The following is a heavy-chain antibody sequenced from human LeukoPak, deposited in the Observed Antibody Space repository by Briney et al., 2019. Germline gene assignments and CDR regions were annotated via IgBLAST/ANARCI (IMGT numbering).Heavy chain of an antibody. CDR3: ARSGSPGVPAIDY. CDR2: IYYSGST. J-gene: IGHJ4*02. CDR1: GGSISSGGYY. V-gene: IGHV4-31*03. Sequence: SETLSLTCTVSGGSISSGGYYWSWIRQHPGKGLEWIGYIYYSGSTYYNPSLKSRVTLSVDTSKNQFSLKLSSVTAADTAVYYCARSGSPGVPAIDYWGQGTLVTVSS. D-gene: IGHD2-2*01.